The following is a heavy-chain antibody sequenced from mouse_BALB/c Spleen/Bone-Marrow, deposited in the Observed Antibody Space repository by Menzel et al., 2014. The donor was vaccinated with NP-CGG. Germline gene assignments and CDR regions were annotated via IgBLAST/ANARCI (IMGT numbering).Heavy chain of an antibody. V-gene: IGHV14-3*02. CDR2: IDPAXGNT. J-gene: IGHJ3*01. CDR3: XXXXXXXSXXAY. CDR1: GFNIKDTY. Sequence: VQLQQSGAELVKPGASVKLSCTASGFNIKDTYMHWVKQRPEQGXEWIGRIDPAXGNTKYDPKFQGKATITADTSSNTAYLQPSSLTSEDTAVXXXXXXXXXXSXXAYXGXGTLVTVSA.